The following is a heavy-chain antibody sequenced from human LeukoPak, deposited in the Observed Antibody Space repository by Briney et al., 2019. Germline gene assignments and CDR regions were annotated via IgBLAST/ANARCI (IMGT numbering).Heavy chain of an antibody. Sequence: PGRSLRLSCAASGFTFSSYAMHWVRQAPGKGLEWVAVVSYDGSNQYYADSVKGRFTISRDNSKNTVYLQVNSLRTEDTAVFYCARGETCWLPRYWGQGTLVTVSS. CDR1: GFTFSSYA. D-gene: IGHD5-12*01. CDR2: VSYDGSNQ. J-gene: IGHJ4*02. V-gene: IGHV3-30-3*01. CDR3: ARGETCWLPRY.